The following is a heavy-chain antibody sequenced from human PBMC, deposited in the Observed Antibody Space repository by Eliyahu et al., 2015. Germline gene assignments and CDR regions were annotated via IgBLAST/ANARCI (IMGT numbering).Heavy chain of an antibody. V-gene: IGHV4-39*01. CDR1: GGSISSSSYY. CDR2: IYYSGST. CDR3: ARLVKYYGSGSYFAFDI. Sequence: QLQLQESGPGLVKPSETLSLTCTVPGGSISSSSYYWGWIRQPPGKGLEWIGSIYYSGSTYYNPSLKSRVTISVDTSKNQFSLKLSSVTAADTAVYYCARLVKYYGSGSYFAFDIWGQGTMVTVSS. J-gene: IGHJ3*02. D-gene: IGHD3-10*01.